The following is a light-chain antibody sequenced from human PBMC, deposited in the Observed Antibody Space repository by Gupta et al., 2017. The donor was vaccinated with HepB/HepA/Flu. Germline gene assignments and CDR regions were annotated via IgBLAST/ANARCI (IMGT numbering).Light chain of an antibody. V-gene: IGLV1-51*02. Sequence: QSVLTQPPSVSAAPGQKVTISCSGSNSNIGNNFVSWYQHLPGTAPKFLIYEDNKRPSSIPDRFSGSKSGTSATLGITGLQTGDEADYYCGTWDSSLSAYVFGTGTKVTVL. J-gene: IGLJ1*01. CDR1: NSNIGNNF. CDR3: GTWDSSLSAYV. CDR2: EDN.